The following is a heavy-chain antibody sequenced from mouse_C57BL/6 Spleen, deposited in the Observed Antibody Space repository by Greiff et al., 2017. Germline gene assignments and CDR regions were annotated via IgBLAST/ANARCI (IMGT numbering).Heavy chain of an antibody. D-gene: IGHD1-1*01. CDR1: GYTFTSYD. Sequence: QVQLKQSGPELVKPGASVMLSCKASGYTFTSYDINWVKQRPGQGLEWIGWIYPRDGSTKYNEKFKGKATLTVDTSSSTAYMELHSLTSEDSAVYFCARGGIYGSSPYYFDYWGQGTTLTVSS. J-gene: IGHJ2*01. CDR2: IYPRDGST. CDR3: ARGGIYGSSPYYFDY. V-gene: IGHV1-85*01.